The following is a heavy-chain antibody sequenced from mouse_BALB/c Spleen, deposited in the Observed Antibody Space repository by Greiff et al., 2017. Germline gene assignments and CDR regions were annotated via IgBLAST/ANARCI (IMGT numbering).Heavy chain of an antibody. CDR3: ARGNRGNWFAY. V-gene: IGHV3-2*02. CDR1: GYSITSDYA. J-gene: IGHJ3*01. CDR2: ISYSGST. Sequence: EVQGVESGPGLVKPSQSLSLTCTVTGYSITSDYAWNWIRQFPGNKLEWMGYISYSGSTSYNPSLKSRISITRDTSKNQFFLQLNSVTTEDTATYYCARGNRGNWFAYWGQGTLVTVSA. D-gene: IGHD2-1*01.